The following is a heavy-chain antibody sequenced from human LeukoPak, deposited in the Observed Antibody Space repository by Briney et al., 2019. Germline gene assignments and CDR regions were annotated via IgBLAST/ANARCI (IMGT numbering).Heavy chain of an antibody. Sequence: ASVKVSCKASGYTFTSYGISWVRQAPGQGLEWMGWISAYNGNTNYAQKLQGRVTITTDTSMSTAYMELRSLRSDDTAVYYCAREYCSSTSCYAGWFDPWGQGTLVTVSS. J-gene: IGHJ5*02. D-gene: IGHD2-2*01. CDR2: ISAYNGNT. V-gene: IGHV1-18*01. CDR3: AREYCSSTSCYAGWFDP. CDR1: GYTFTSYG.